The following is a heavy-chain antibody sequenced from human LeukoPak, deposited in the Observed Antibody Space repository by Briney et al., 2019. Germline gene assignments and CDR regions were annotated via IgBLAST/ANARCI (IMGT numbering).Heavy chain of an antibody. J-gene: IGHJ6*03. CDR2: ISSSSSYI. V-gene: IGHV3-21*01. CDR1: GFTFSSYS. CDR3: ARDSRHYYYYMDV. Sequence: AGGSLRLSCAASGFTFSSYSMNWVRQAPGKGLEWVSSISSSSSYIYYADSVKGRFTISRDNAKNSLYLQMNSLRAEDTAVYYCARDSRHYYYYMDVWGKGTTVTVSS.